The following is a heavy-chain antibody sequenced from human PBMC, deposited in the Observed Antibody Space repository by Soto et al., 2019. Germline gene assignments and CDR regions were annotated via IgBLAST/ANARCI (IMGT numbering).Heavy chain of an antibody. CDR2: IATYNSNR. Sequence: ASVKVSCKTSGDTFTNFGLSWVRQAPGQGLEWMGWIATYNSNRNYAQKFQGRLTLTTDTSTSTAYMELKSLRYDDTAVYYCATVLRGVVNWFDPWGQGTLVTVSS. CDR1: GDTFTNFG. D-gene: IGHD3-10*01. CDR3: ATVLRGVVNWFDP. V-gene: IGHV1-18*01. J-gene: IGHJ5*02.